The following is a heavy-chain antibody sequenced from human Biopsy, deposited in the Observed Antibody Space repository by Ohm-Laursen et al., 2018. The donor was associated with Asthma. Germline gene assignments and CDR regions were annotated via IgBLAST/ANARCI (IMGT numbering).Heavy chain of an antibody. V-gene: IGHV1-18*01. CDR2: ISVYNGNT. J-gene: IGHJ6*02. CDR3: ARAVDYSHYYGIDV. D-gene: IGHD3-10*01. CDR1: GYTFNSAG. Sequence: ASVKVSCKASGYTFNSAGITWVRQAPGQGLEWMGWISVYNGNTKVAQRLQDRVTMTTDTSTSTAYMELRSLRSDDTAVYFCARAVDYSHYYGIDVWGQGTTVTVS.